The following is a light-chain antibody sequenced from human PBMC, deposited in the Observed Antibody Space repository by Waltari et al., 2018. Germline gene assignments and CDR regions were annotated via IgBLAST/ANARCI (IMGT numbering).Light chain of an antibody. V-gene: IGLV4-69*01. J-gene: IGLJ3*02. Sequence: QLVLTQSPSASASLGASVKLTCTLSSGHSTNVVAWLQQQPEKGPRFLMKVNSDGSHTKGDEIPARCSGSSSGAERYLTISSLQSEDETDYYCQTGGHGTWVFGGGTKLTV. CDR1: SGHSTNV. CDR3: QTGGHGTWV. CDR2: VNSDGSH.